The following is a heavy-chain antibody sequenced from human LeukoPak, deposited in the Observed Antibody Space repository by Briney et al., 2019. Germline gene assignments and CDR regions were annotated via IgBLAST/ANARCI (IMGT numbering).Heavy chain of an antibody. D-gene: IGHD3-10*01. J-gene: IGHJ4*02. Sequence: SETLSLTCAVSGYSISSGYYWGWIRQPPGKGLEWIGSIYHRGSTYYNPSLKSRVTISVDTSKNQFSLKLSSVTAADTAVYYCARTDYYGSGSFFYWGQGTLVTVSS. CDR2: IYHRGST. V-gene: IGHV4-38-2*01. CDR1: GYSISSGYY. CDR3: ARTDYYGSGSFFY.